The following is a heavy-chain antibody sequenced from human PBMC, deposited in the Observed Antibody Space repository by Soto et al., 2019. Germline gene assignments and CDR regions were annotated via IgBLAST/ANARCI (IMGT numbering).Heavy chain of an antibody. CDR1: GFSLSTSGVG. CDR2: IYWNDE. Sequence: QITLKESGPTLVKPTQPLTLTCTFSGFSLSTSGVGVGWIRQPPGKALEWLALIYWNDERYTPSLKSRLTITKDTPKNQVVLTMTSMDPVDTATYYCAHTWYRTASMWCDYWGQGTLVTVSS. V-gene: IGHV2-5*01. J-gene: IGHJ4*02. D-gene: IGHD1-26*01. CDR3: AHTWYRTASMWCDY.